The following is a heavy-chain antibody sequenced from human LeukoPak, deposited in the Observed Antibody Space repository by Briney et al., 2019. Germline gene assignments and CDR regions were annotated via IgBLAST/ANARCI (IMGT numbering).Heavy chain of an antibody. V-gene: IGHV4-4*07. CDR1: NGSISIYY. CDR3: ARLAVAGRRHGD. J-gene: IGHJ4*02. D-gene: IGHD6-19*01. CDR2: ISASGST. Sequence: SETLSLTCTVSNGSISIYYWSWVRQPAGKGLEWIGRISASGSTNYNPSLKSRVTMSLDTSKNQFSLKLSFVTAADTAVYYCARLAVAGRRHGDWGQGTLVTVSS.